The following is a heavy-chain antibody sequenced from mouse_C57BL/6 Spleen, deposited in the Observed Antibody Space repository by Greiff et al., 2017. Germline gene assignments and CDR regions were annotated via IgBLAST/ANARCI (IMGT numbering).Heavy chain of an antibody. CDR2: IHPNSGST. J-gene: IGHJ3*01. CDR1: GYTFTSYW. CDR3: ARKARAY. Sequence: QVHVKQPGAELVKPGASVKLSCKASGYTFTSYWMHWVKQRPGQGLEWIGMIHPNSGSTNYNEKFKSKATLTVDKSSSTAYMQLSSLTSEDSAVYYCARKARAYWGQGTLVTVSA. V-gene: IGHV1-64*01.